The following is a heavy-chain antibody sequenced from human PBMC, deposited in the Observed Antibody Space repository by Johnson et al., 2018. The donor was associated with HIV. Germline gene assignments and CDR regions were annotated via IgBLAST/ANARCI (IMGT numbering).Heavy chain of an antibody. J-gene: IGHJ3*02. CDR3: ARDVRVVVAATDAFDI. CDR2: IYSGRST. Sequence: VQLVESGGGLVQPGRSLRLSCRASGFTFGDYAMTWVRQAPGKGLEWVSVIYSGRSTYYADSVKGRFTISRDNSKNTLFLQMNSLRAEDTAVYYCARDVRVVVAATDAFDIWGQGTMVTVSS. D-gene: IGHD2-15*01. CDR1: GFTFGDYA. V-gene: IGHV3-66*02.